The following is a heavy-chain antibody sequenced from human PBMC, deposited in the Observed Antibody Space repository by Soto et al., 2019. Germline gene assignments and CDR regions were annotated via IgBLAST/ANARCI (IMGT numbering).Heavy chain of an antibody. J-gene: IGHJ3*02. CDR2: IYTSGTT. CDR1: GLNFSILA. Sequence: GGSLRLSCAASGLNFSILAMNWVRQAPGKGLEWVSVIYTSGTTYYADSAKGRFTISRDNFKNTLYLQMNSLRAEDTAMYYCARDGFGRYDGSGSEAFDIWGQGTMVTVSS. D-gene: IGHD3-10*01. CDR3: ARDGFGRYDGSGSEAFDI. V-gene: IGHV3-53*01.